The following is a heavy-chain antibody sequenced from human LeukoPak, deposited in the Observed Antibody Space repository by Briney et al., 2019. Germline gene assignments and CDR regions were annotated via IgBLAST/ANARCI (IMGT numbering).Heavy chain of an antibody. D-gene: IGHD3-9*01. CDR1: GYTFSDYY. CDR2: INPNSGGT. CDR3: ARVSRMSISPQYLFDY. J-gene: IGHJ4*02. V-gene: IGHV1-2*02. Sequence: ASVKVSCKASGYTFSDYYMHWVRQAPGQGLEWMGWINPNSGGTNYAQKFQGRVTMTRDTSISTAYMELSRLRSDDTAVYYCARVSRMSISPQYLFDYWGQGTLVTVSS.